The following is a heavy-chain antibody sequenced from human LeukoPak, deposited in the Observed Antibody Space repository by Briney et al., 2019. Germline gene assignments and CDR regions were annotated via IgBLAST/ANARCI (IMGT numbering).Heavy chain of an antibody. V-gene: IGHV4-34*01. D-gene: IGHD2-2*01. CDR1: GGSISSYY. Sequence: KPSETLSLTCTVSGGSISSYYWGWIRQPPGKGLEWIGEINHSGSTNYNPSLKSRVTISVDTSKNQFSLKLSSVTAADTAVYYCARGLGPPIPLVRSWCASCPRTGWFDPWGQGTLVTVSS. CDR3: ARGLGPPIPLVRSWCASCPRTGWFDP. J-gene: IGHJ5*02. CDR2: INHSGST.